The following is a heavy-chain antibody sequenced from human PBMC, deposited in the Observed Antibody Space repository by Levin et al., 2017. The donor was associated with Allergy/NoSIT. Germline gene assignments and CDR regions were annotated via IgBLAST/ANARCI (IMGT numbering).Heavy chain of an antibody. D-gene: IGHD5-12*01. CDR1: GFTFSDYY. V-gene: IGHV3-11*01. J-gene: IGHJ4*02. Sequence: GGSLRLSCAASGFTFSDYYMSWIRQAPGKGLEWVSYISSSGSTIYYADSVKGRFTISRDNAKNSLYLQMNSLRAEDTAVYYCARGYYVDIVATILKYWGQGTLVTVSS. CDR2: ISSSGSTI. CDR3: ARGYYVDIVATILKY.